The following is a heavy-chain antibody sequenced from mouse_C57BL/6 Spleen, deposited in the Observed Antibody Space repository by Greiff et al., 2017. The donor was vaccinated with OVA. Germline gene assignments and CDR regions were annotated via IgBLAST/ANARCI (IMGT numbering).Heavy chain of an antibody. CDR1: GYAFSSSW. J-gene: IGHJ3*01. V-gene: IGHV1-82*01. Sequence: QVQLQQSGPELVKPGASVKISCKASGYAFSSSWMNWVKQRPGKGIEWIGRIYPGDGDTNYNGKFKGKATLTADKSSSTAYMQLSSLTSEDSAVYFCAAAYDYGFAYWGQGTLVTVSA. CDR2: IYPGDGDT. D-gene: IGHD2-4*01. CDR3: AAAYDYGFAY.